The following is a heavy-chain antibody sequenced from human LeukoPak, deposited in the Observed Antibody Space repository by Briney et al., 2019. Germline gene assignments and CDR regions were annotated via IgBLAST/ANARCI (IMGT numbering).Heavy chain of an antibody. Sequence: VASVKVSCKASGCPFTNYAYHWVRQAPGQGLEWLGWINAGNDDTKYSQKFQGRVTITRDTSASTAYMELSSLRSEDTAVYYCARVEYYYDSSGYYPTYDYWGQGTLVTVSS. CDR3: ARVEYYYDSSGYYPTYDY. V-gene: IGHV1-3*01. CDR1: GCPFTNYA. CDR2: INAGNDDT. D-gene: IGHD3-22*01. J-gene: IGHJ4*02.